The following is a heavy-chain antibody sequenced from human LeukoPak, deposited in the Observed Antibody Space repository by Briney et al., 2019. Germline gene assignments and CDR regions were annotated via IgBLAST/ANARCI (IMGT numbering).Heavy chain of an antibody. CDR2: IYTSGST. CDR1: GGSISSYY. CDR3: ARDEPTRWDSVVASDI. D-gene: IGHD1-26*01. J-gene: IGHJ3*02. V-gene: IGHV4-4*07. Sequence: SETLSLTCTVSGGSISSYYWSWIRQPAGKGLEWIGRIYTSGSTNYNPSLKSRVTMSVDTSKNQFSLKLSSVTAADTAVYYCARDEPTRWDSVVASDIWGQGTMVTVSS.